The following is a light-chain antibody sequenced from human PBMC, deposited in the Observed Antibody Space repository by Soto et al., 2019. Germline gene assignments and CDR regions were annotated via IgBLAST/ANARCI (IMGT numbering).Light chain of an antibody. CDR2: DAS. CDR3: QQSNNWPRP. V-gene: IGKV3D-15*01. J-gene: IGKJ1*01. CDR1: QSVSSN. Sequence: GKTQGGATLSMKPGERGTVSCRASQSVSSNLAWYQQKPGQAPRLLIFDASSRATGIPDRFSGSGSGTEFTLTISSLQSEDFAVYYCQQSNNWPRPFAQGTKVDI.